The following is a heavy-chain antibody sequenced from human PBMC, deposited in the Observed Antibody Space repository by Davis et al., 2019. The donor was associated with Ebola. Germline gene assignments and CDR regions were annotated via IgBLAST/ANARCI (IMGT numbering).Heavy chain of an antibody. CDR1: GGTFSSFA. Sequence: SVKVSCKSSGGTFSSFAVGWVRQAPGQGLEWMGGIIPMFRSPNYAQKFQDRVTITADESTRTVYLELSSLRSEDTAVYYCARVQTGYYFDSSDSPSWFAPWGQGTLVTFSS. D-gene: IGHD3-22*01. J-gene: IGHJ5*02. V-gene: IGHV1-69*13. CDR3: ARVQTGYYFDSSDSPSWFAP. CDR2: IIPMFRSP.